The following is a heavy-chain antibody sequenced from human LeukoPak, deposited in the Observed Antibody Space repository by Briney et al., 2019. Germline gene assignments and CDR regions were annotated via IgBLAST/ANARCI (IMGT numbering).Heavy chain of an antibody. V-gene: IGHV4-59*08. CDR1: GGSISSYY. D-gene: IGHD3-9*01. CDR2: IDYSGST. CDR3: ARGVRYFDRPRGDAFDI. Sequence: SETLSLTCTVSGGSISSYYWSWIRQPPGKGLEWIGYIDYSGSTKYNPSLKSRVTISVDTSNNQFSLKLSSVTATDTAVYYCARGVRYFDRPRGDAFDIWGQGTMVTVSS. J-gene: IGHJ3*02.